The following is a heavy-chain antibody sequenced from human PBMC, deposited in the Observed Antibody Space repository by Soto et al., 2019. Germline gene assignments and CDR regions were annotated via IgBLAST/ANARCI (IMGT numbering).Heavy chain of an antibody. J-gene: IGHJ4*02. V-gene: IGHV4-31*03. CDR3: ARFPYDGYTSGWAY. D-gene: IGHD6-19*01. Sequence: SETLSLTCTVSGGSISSGGYYWTWIRQPPGKGLEWIGYIYYTGSTYYNPSLKSRVTISVDTSMNQFSLNLISVTAADTAVYYCARFPYDGYTSGWAYWGQGTLVTVSS. CDR1: GGSISSGGYY. CDR2: IYYTGST.